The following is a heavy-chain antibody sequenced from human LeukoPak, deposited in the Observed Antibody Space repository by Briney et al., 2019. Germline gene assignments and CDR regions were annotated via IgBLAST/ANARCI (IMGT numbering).Heavy chain of an antibody. J-gene: IGHJ4*02. CDR3: AKDTSYASYYFDY. V-gene: IGHV3-23*01. Sequence: GGSLRLSCAASGFTFSSSAMSWVRQAPGKGLEWVSSISGSGSGGSTYYADSVKGRFAISRDNSKNTLYLQMNSLRAADTAVYYCAKDTSYASYYFDYWGQGTLVTVSS. CDR1: GFTFSSSA. D-gene: IGHD3-16*01. CDR2: ISGSGSGGST.